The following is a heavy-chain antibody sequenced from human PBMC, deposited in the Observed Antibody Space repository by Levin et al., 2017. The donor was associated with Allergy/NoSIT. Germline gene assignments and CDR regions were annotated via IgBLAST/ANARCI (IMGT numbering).Heavy chain of an antibody. CDR2: IYYSGST. Sequence: SQTLSLTCTVSGGSISSNNYYWGWIRQPPGKGLEWIASIYYSGSTYYNPSLKSRVIISVDTSKNQFSLRLRSVTAADTAVYYCARHHIPLRWPGWFDPWGQGTRVTVSS. CDR3: ARHHIPLRWPGWFDP. J-gene: IGHJ5*02. V-gene: IGHV4-39*01. CDR1: GGSISSNNYY. D-gene: IGHD4-23*01.